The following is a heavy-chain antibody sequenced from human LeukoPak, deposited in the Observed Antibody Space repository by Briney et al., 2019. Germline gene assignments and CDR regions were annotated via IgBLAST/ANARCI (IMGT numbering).Heavy chain of an antibody. V-gene: IGHV4-59*01. CDR3: ARERLDSSGWTDFDY. CDR2: IYYSGST. Sequence: SETLSLTCTVSGGSISSNYWSWIRQPPGKGLEWIAYIYYSGSTNYNPSLKSRVTISVDTPKNQFSLKLSSVTAADTAVYYCARERLDSSGWTDFDYWGQGTLVTVSS. CDR1: GGSISSNY. J-gene: IGHJ4*02. D-gene: IGHD6-19*01.